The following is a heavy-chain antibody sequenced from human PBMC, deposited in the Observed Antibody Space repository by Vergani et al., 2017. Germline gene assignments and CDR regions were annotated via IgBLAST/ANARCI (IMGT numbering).Heavy chain of an antibody. Sequence: QLTLKESGPTLVKPTQTLTLTCTFSGFSLSTSGVGVGWIRQPPGKALEWLALIYWDDDKRYSPSLKSRLTITKDTSKNQVVLTMTNMDPVDTATYYCANAGGDGYSLAGRFEPWGQGTLVTVSS. CDR2: IYWDDDK. J-gene: IGHJ5*02. D-gene: IGHD5-24*01. CDR3: ANAGGDGYSLAGRFEP. CDR1: GFSLSTSGVG. V-gene: IGHV2-5*02.